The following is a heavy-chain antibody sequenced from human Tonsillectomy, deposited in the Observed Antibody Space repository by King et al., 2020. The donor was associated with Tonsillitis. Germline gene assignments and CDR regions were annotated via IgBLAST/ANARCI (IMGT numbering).Heavy chain of an antibody. D-gene: IGHD3-10*01. CDR1: GFTFSDYY. Sequence: VQLVESGGGLVKPGGSLRLSCAASGFTFSDYYMTWIRHVPGKGLEWLTYISYSGDTTYYADSVKGRFTISRDNAKNSVYLQMNRLRAEDTAVYYCAGDYYGSGSYYLHYYFGMDVWGQGTTVIVSS. CDR2: ISYSGDTT. V-gene: IGHV3-11*01. J-gene: IGHJ6*02. CDR3: AGDYYGSGSYYLHYYFGMDV.